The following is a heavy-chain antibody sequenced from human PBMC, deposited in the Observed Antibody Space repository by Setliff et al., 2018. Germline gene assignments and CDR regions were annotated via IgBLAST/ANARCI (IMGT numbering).Heavy chain of an antibody. D-gene: IGHD2-15*01. CDR3: ASAAAGYCSGRSCYAKLYFDY. Sequence: SETLSLTCPVSGGSINNGSYYWSWIRQPAGKGLEWIGHIYTSGSTNYNPSLKSRVTISVDTSKNQFSLKLSSVTAADTAVYYCASAAAGYCSGRSCYAKLYFDYWGQGTLVTVSS. J-gene: IGHJ4*02. CDR2: IYTSGST. CDR1: GGSINNGSYY. V-gene: IGHV4-61*09.